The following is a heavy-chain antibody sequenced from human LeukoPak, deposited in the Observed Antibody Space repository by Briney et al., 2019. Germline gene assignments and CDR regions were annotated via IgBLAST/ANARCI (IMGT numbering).Heavy chain of an antibody. D-gene: IGHD2-21*02. Sequence: SETLSLTCAVSGGSISSGGYSWSWIRQPPGKGLEWIGYIYHSGSTYYNPSLKSRVTISVDTSKNQFSLKLSSVTAADTAVYYCARGGRLPRYFDYWGQGTLVTVSS. CDR1: GGSISSGGYS. CDR2: IYHSGST. V-gene: IGHV4-30-2*01. CDR3: ARGGRLPRYFDY. J-gene: IGHJ4*02.